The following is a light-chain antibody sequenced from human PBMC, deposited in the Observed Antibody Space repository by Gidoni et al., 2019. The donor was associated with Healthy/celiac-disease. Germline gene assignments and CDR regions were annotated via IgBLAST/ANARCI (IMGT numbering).Light chain of an antibody. CDR3: QQYDNLPT. Sequence: DIQMTQSPSSLSASVGDRVTITCQASQDISNYLNWYQQKPGKAPKLLIYDASNLETGVPSRFSGSGSGTDFTFTISSLQPEDIATYYCQQYDNLPTCGGXTKVEIK. V-gene: IGKV1-33*01. CDR2: DAS. J-gene: IGKJ4*01. CDR1: QDISNY.